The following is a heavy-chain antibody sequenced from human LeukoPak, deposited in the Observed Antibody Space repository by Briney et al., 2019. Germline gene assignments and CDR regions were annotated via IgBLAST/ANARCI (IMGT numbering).Heavy chain of an antibody. CDR3: ARRVNYGGNILIDY. V-gene: IGHV4-39*01. Sequence: SETLSLTCTVSGGSISTNDYYWVWIRQPPGTGLEWIASICYGGSTYYNSSLKSRVIISVDTSRNQFSLKMSSVTAADTAVYYCARRVNYGGNILIDYWGQGTLVTVSS. CDR1: GGSISTNDYY. CDR2: ICYGGST. J-gene: IGHJ4*02. D-gene: IGHD4-23*01.